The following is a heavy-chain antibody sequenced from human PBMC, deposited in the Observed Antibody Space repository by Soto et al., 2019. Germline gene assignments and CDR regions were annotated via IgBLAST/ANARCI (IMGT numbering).Heavy chain of an antibody. J-gene: IGHJ6*01. CDR1: GGTFSSYA. CDR3: ASTRDVDTAMVKSSRYYYYYGMDG. V-gene: IGHV1-69*06. CDR2: IIPIFGTA. D-gene: IGHD5-18*01. Sequence: GASVKVSCKASGGTFSSYAISWVRQAPGQGLEWMGGIIPIFGTATYAQKFQGRVTITADKSTSTAYMELSSLRSEDTAVYYWASTRDVDTAMVKSSRYYYYYGMDGWGQGTTVTVSS.